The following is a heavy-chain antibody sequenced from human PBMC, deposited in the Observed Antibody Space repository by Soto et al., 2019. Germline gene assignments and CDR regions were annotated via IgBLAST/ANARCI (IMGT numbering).Heavy chain of an antibody. Sequence: ASGKVSCKASGYTFTSNYMHWVRQAPGQGLEWMGKINPSGGSKSYAQKFQGRVTMTRDTSTSTVYMELSSLRSEDTAVYYCAREGPGSPYDFWSGYSLDVWG. CDR3: AREGPGSPYDFWSGYSLDV. CDR1: GYTFTSNY. D-gene: IGHD3-3*01. V-gene: IGHV1-46*01. J-gene: IGHJ6*02. CDR2: INPSGGSK.